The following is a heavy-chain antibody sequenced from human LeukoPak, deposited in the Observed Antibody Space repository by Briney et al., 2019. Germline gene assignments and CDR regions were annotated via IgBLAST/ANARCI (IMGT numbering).Heavy chain of an antibody. V-gene: IGHV3-23*01. CDR1: GFTFSSYA. CDR2: ISVSGGST. CDR3: AKDEGPKKRGFDY. J-gene: IGHJ4*02. Sequence: GGSLRLSCAASGFTFSSYAMRWVRQAPGKGLEWVSAISVSGGSTYYADSVKGRFTISRDNSKNTLYLQMNSLRAEDTAVYYCAKDEGPKKRGFDYWGQGTLVTVSS.